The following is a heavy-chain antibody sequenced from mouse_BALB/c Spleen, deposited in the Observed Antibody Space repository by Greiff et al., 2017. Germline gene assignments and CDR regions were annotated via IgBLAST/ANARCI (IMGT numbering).Heavy chain of an antibody. J-gene: IGHJ2*01. CDR3: ARTGFDY. Sequence: VQLQESGPELVKPGASVKISCKASGYAFSSSWMNWVKQRPGQGLEWIGRIYPGDGDTNYNGKFKGKATLTADKSFSTAYMQLSSLTSVDSAVYFCARTGFDYWGQGTTLTVSS. CDR2: IYPGDGDT. V-gene: IGHV1-82*01. CDR1: GYAFSSSW.